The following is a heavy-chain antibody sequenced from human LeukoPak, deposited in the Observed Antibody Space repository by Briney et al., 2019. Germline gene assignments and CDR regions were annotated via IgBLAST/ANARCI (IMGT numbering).Heavy chain of an antibody. CDR1: GFTFSSYA. CDR2: ISYDGSNK. D-gene: IGHD3-9*01. V-gene: IGHV3-30-3*01. CDR3: VRLAPPGL. J-gene: IGHJ4*02. Sequence: GGSLRLSCAASGFTFSSYAMHWVRQAPGKGLEWVAVISYDGSNKYYADSVKGRFTISRDNSKNTLYLQMNSLRAEDTAVYYCVRLAPPGLWGQGTLVTVSS.